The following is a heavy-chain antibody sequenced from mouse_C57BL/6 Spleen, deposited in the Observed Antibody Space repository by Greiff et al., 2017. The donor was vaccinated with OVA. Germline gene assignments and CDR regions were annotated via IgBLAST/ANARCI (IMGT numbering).Heavy chain of an antibody. CDR1: GYTFTSYW. Sequence: VQLQQSGTVLARPGASVKMSCKTSGYTFTSYWMHWVNQRPGQGLEWIGAIYPGNSDTSSHQKFKGKAKLTAVTSASTAYMELSRLTNEDSAVYYCTVDYPGDCEVWGTGTTVTVSS. J-gene: IGHJ1*03. CDR3: TVDYPGDCEV. CDR2: IYPGNSDT. D-gene: IGHD2-4*01. V-gene: IGHV1-5*01.